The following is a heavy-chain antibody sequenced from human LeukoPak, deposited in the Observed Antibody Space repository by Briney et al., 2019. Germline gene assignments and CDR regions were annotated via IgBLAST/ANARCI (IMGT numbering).Heavy chain of an antibody. V-gene: IGHV1-18*04. CDR1: GYTFTSYG. J-gene: IGHJ6*04. D-gene: IGHD2-2*01. Sequence: GASVKVSCKASGYTFTSYGISWVRQAPGQGLEWMGWISAYNGNTNYAQKLQGRVTMTTDTSTSTAYMELRSLRSDDTAVYYCARDRTVDCSSTSCYVWLGSPSMDVWGKGTTVTVSS. CDR2: ISAYNGNT. CDR3: ARDRTVDCSSTSCYVWLGSPSMDV.